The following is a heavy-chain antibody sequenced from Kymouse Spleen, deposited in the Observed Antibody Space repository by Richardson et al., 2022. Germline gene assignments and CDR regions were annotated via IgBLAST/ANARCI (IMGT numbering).Heavy chain of an antibody. V-gene: IGHV4-34*01. J-gene: IGHJ1*01. CDR1: GGSFSGYY. Sequence: QVQLQQWGAGLLKPSETLSLTCAVYGGSFSGYYWSWIRQPPGKGLEWIGEINHSGSTNYNPSLKSRVTISVDTSKNQFSLKLSSVTAADTAVYYCARGGEQLAGGDFQHWGQGTLVTVSS. CDR3: ARGGEQLAGGDFQH. D-gene: IGHD6-6*01. CDR2: INHSGST.